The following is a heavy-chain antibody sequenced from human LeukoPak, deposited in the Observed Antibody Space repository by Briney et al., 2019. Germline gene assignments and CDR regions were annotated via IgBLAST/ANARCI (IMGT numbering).Heavy chain of an antibody. CDR3: AKSNGYGLIDI. CDR1: GDSIGSYY. V-gene: IGHV4-4*07. J-gene: IGHJ3*02. CDR2: MYSSGTT. D-gene: IGHD3-22*01. Sequence: PSETLSLTCTVSGDSIGSYYWSWIRQSAGKRLEWIGRMYSSGTTDYNPSLQSRVTISLDTSRNQFSLKLNSVTAADTAVYYCAKSNGYGLIDIWGQGTMVTVSS.